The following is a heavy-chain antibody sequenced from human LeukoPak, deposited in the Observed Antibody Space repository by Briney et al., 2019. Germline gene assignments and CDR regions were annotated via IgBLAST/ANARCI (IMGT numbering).Heavy chain of an antibody. CDR2: INEDATTI. Sequence: GGSLRLSCAASGFAFGAYWMHWVRQAPGKGLEWVARINEDATTISYADSVKGRFIISRDNTKKPLYLQMNNLSAEDTAVYYCVRDLVFVWTPGDDFDFWGQGTLVIVSS. CDR3: VRDLVFVWTPGDDFDF. CDR1: GFAFGAYW. J-gene: IGHJ4*02. V-gene: IGHV3-74*01. D-gene: IGHD3-16*01.